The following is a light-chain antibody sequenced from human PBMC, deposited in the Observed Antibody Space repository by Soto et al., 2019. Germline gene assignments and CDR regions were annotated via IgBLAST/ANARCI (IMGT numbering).Light chain of an antibody. CDR1: SSDIGGYNF. V-gene: IGLV2-8*01. CDR3: SSYAGNNNYV. J-gene: IGLJ1*01. Sequence: QSALTQPPSASGSPGQSVTVSCTGTSSDIGGYNFVSWYQHHPGKAPKLIIYEINKRPSGVPDRFSGSKSGNTASLTVSGLQAEDEADYFCSSYAGNNNYVFGTGTKLTVL. CDR2: EIN.